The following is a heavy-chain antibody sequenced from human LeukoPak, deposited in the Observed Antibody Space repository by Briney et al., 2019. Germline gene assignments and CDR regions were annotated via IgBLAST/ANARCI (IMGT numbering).Heavy chain of an antibody. D-gene: IGHD4-17*01. J-gene: IGHJ3*02. CDR3: ARWGDYGDYAYAFDI. Sequence: SETLSLTCSVSGGSISSGDYYWSWIRQPPGKGLEWTGYIYDSGSTYYNPSLKSRVTISVDTSKNQFSLKLSSVTAADTAVYYCARWGDYGDYAYAFDIWGQGTMVTVSS. V-gene: IGHV4-30-4*01. CDR1: GGSISSGDYY. CDR2: IYDSGST.